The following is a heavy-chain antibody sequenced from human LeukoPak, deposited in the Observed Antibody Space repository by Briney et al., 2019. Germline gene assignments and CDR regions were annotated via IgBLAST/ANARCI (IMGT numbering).Heavy chain of an antibody. J-gene: IGHJ4*02. Sequence: SETLSLTCTVSGGSISSYYRSWIRQPPGQGLEWMGYIYYSGTTNYNPSLKSRVTISVDTSKNQFSLKLSSVTAADTAVYYCARHQGFDYDRSGYYAMDYWGQGTLVTVSS. CDR2: IYYSGTT. D-gene: IGHD3-22*01. CDR3: ARHQGFDYDRSGYYAMDY. CDR1: GGSISSYY. V-gene: IGHV4-59*08.